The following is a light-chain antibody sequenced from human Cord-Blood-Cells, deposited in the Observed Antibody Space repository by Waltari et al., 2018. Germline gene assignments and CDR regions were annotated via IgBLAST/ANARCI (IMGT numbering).Light chain of an antibody. V-gene: IGLV2-14*01. CDR1: SSNVGGYNY. Sequence: QSALTQPASVSGSPGQSTTISCTGTSSNVGGYNYVPWYQQHPGKAPKLMIYDVSNRPSGVSNRFSGSKSGNTASLTISGLQAEDEADYYCSSYTSSSTPLVVFGGGTKLTVL. J-gene: IGLJ2*01. CDR3: SSYTSSSTPLVV. CDR2: DVS.